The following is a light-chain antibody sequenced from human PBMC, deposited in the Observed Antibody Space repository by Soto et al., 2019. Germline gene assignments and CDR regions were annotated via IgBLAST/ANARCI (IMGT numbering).Light chain of an antibody. V-gene: IGKV1-5*01. CDR1: QSFNNW. CDR3: QQYNSFSLT. Sequence: DIQMTQSPPTLSAAVGDRVTITCRASQSFNNWVAWYQQKPGKAPKLLIYAASSLETGVPSRFSGSGSGTEFTLTISSLQPDDFATYYCQQYNSFSLTFGQGTKVDIK. CDR2: AAS. J-gene: IGKJ1*01.